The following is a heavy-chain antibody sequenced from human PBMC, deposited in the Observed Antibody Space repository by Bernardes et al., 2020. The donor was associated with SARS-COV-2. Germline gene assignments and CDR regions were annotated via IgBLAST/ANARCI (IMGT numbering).Heavy chain of an antibody. CDR1: GFTFSIYS. Sequence: GGSLRLSCAASGFTFSIYSMNWVRQAPGKGLAWVSSIAGGGGYIYYADSVKGRFTISRDNARNSLFLQLNSLRDEDTAVYYCARDLRDRGDPNWFDPWGQGTLVTVSS. V-gene: IGHV3-21*06. CDR2: IAGGGGYI. CDR3: ARDLRDRGDPNWFDP. J-gene: IGHJ5*02. D-gene: IGHD3-16*01.